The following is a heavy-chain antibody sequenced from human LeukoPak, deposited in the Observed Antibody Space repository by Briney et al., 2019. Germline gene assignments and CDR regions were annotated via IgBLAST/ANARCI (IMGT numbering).Heavy chain of an antibody. D-gene: IGHD3-10*01. CDR2: ISYDGSNK. CDR3: ARGATYYYGSGSSQFDY. J-gene: IGHJ4*02. Sequence: QPGRSLRLSCAASGFAFSSYAMHWVRQAPGKGLEWVAVISYDGSNKYYADSVKGRFTVSRDNSKNTLYLRLNSLRAEDTAVYYCARGATYYYGSGSSQFDYWGQGTLVTVSS. CDR1: GFAFSSYA. V-gene: IGHV3-30*04.